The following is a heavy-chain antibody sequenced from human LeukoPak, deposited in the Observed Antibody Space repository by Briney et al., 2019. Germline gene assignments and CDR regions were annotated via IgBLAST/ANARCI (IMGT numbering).Heavy chain of an antibody. CDR2: ISSSSSYI. D-gene: IGHD1-26*01. V-gene: IGHV3-21*01. J-gene: IGHJ4*02. CDR3: ARGGEPVGFDY. Sequence: KPGGSLRLSCAASGFIFSSYSMNWVRQAPGKGLEWVSSISSSSSYIYYADSVKGRFTISRDNAKNSLSLQMNSLRAEDTAVYYCARGGEPVGFDYWGQGTLVTVS. CDR1: GFIFSSYS.